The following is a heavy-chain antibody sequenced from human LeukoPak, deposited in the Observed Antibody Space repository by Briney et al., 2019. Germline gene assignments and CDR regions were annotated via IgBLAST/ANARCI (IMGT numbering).Heavy chain of an antibody. CDR2: MNPNSGNT. V-gene: IGHV1-8*02. Sequence: ASVKVSCKASGYTFTSYDINWVRQATGQALEWMGWMNPNSGNTGYAQKNTGRVTTTSNTYFRTAYTEPRTMRTEDTAVYYCTRGVRTRITMIGAAYYYYYMDVCGKGTTVTVSS. D-gene: IGHD3-22*01. J-gene: IGHJ6*03. CDR1: GYTFTSYD. CDR3: TRGVRTRITMIGAAYYYYYMDV.